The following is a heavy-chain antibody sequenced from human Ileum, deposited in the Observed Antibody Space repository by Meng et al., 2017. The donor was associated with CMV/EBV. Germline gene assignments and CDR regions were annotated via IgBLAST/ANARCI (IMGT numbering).Heavy chain of an antibody. CDR1: GFTFSTSW. J-gene: IGHJ4*02. CDR3: ARDAGWYRIDY. V-gene: IGHV3-7*01. CDR2: IKGDGGER. D-gene: IGHD6-19*01. Sequence: GGSLRLSCAASGFTFSTSWMTWVRQAPGKGLEWVANIKGDGGERFYVDSVKGRFTISRDNAKNSVYLQLNSLRVEDTAVYYCARDAGWYRIDYWGQGTLVTVSS.